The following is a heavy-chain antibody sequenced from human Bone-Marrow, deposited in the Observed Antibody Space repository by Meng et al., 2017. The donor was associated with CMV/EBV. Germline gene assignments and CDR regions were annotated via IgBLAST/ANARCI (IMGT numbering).Heavy chain of an antibody. J-gene: IGHJ5*02. CDR1: GGSISSSSYY. V-gene: IGHV4-39*07. Sequence: SDTLSLTCTVSGGSISSSSYYWGWIRQPPGKGLEWIGSIYYSGSTYYNPSLKSRVTISVDTSKNQFSLKLSSVTAADTAVYYCARESAETKFVAAASSFDPWGQGTLVTFSS. D-gene: IGHD6-13*01. CDR3: ARESAETKFVAAASSFDP. CDR2: IYYSGST.